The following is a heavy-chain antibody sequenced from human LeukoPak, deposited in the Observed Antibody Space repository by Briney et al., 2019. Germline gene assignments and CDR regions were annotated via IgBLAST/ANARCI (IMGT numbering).Heavy chain of an antibody. D-gene: IGHD3-9*01. J-gene: IGHJ4*02. CDR2: ISYDGSNK. CDR3: AKNSEEFDWLLSPLDY. V-gene: IGHV3-30*18. CDR1: GFTFSSYW. Sequence: GGSLRLSCAASGFTFSSYWMSWVRQAPGKGLEWVAVISYDGSNKYYADSVKGRFTISRDNSKNTLYLQMNSLRAEDTAVYYCAKNSEEFDWLLSPLDYWGQGTLVTVSS.